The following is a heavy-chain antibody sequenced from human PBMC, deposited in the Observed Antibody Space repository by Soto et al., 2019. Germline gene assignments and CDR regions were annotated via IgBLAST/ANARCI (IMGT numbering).Heavy chain of an antibody. J-gene: IGHJ5*02. CDR3: AREADPVVPAATHYNWFDP. Sequence: GGSLRLSCAASGFTFSSYEMNWVRQAPGKGLEWVSYISSSGSTIYYADSVKGRFTISRDNAKNSLYLQMNSLRAEDTAVYYCAREADPVVPAATHYNWFDPWGQGTRVTVSS. D-gene: IGHD2-2*01. CDR1: GFTFSSYE. CDR2: ISSSGSTI. V-gene: IGHV3-48*03.